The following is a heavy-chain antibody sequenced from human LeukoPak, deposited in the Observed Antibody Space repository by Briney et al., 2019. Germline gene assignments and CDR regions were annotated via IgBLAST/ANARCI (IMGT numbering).Heavy chain of an antibody. D-gene: IGHD4-17*01. V-gene: IGHV4-59*01. CDR1: GGSISRYY. Sequence: SETLSLTCTVSGGSISRYYWSWIRQPPGKGLEWFGYVYDSGTTNYNPSLKSRVTISVDTSKNQFSLKLSSVTAADTAVYYCAQGGDYEYYYYYMDVWGKGTTVTVSS. CDR2: VYDSGTT. CDR3: AQGGDYEYYYYYMDV. J-gene: IGHJ6*03.